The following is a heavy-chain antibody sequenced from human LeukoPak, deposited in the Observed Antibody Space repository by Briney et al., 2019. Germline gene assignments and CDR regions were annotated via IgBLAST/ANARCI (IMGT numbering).Heavy chain of an antibody. CDR1: GGSISSYY. V-gene: IGHV4-4*09. CDR3: ARLPTHGYSSSWHDY. J-gene: IGHJ4*02. D-gene: IGHD6-13*01. Sequence: SEALSLTCTVSGGSISSYYWSWIRQPPGKGLEWIGYIYTSGSTNYNPSLKSRVTISVDTSKNQFSLKLSSVTAADTAVYYCARLPTHGYSSSWHDYWGQGALVTVSS. CDR2: IYTSGST.